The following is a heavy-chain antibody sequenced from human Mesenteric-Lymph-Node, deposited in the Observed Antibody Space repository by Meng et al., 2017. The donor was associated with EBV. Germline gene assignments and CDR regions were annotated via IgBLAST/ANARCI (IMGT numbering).Heavy chain of an antibody. D-gene: IGHD3-16*02. CDR3: ARITFGGAIGD. CDR2: IFHSGGT. Sequence: QLKLQESGPGLVQPSEPLSLTCAVSGGSLSTTNWWSWVRQPPGKGLQWIGEIFHSGGTNYNPSLKSRVTISVDKSKNQFSLKVNSLTAADTAVYYCARITFGGAIGDWGQGTLVTVSS. V-gene: IGHV4-4*02. CDR1: GGSLSTTNW. J-gene: IGHJ4*02.